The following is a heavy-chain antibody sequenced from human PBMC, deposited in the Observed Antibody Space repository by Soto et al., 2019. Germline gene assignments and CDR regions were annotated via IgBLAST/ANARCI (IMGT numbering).Heavy chain of an antibody. CDR3: ARVTSGWWXFDY. J-gene: IGHJ4*02. CDR1: GYTFTSYG. D-gene: IGHD2-15*01. V-gene: IGHV1-18*01. Sequence: ASVKVSCKASGYTFTSYGISWVRQAPGQGLEWMGWINAHNGNTKYAQKVQGRVTMTTDTSTSTAYMELRSLRSDDTAVYYCARVTSGWWXFDYWGQGTLVTVSS. CDR2: INAHNGNT.